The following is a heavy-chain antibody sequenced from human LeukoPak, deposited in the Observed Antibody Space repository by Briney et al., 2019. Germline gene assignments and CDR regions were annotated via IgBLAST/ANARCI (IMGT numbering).Heavy chain of an antibody. Sequence: KPSETLSLTCTVSGYSISSGYYWGWIRQPPGKGLEWIGSIYHSGSTYYNPSLKSRVTISVDTSKNQFSPKLSSVTAADTAVYYCARGADYYGSGSYYFDYWGQGTLVTVSS. CDR2: IYHSGST. D-gene: IGHD3-10*01. V-gene: IGHV4-38-2*02. CDR3: ARGADYYGSGSYYFDY. J-gene: IGHJ4*02. CDR1: GYSISSGYY.